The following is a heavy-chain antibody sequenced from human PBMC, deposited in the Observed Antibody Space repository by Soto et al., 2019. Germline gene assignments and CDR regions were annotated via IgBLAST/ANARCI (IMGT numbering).Heavy chain of an antibody. CDR2: IYYSGST. Sequence: SETLSLTCTVSGGSISSYYWSWIRQPPGKGLEWIGYIYYSGSTNYNPSLKSRVTISVDTSKNQFSLKLSSVTAADTAVYYCARHLMADKLLWFGELLYYFDYWGQGTLVTVSS. V-gene: IGHV4-59*08. CDR3: ARHLMADKLLWFGELLYYFDY. J-gene: IGHJ4*02. D-gene: IGHD3-10*01. CDR1: GGSISSYY.